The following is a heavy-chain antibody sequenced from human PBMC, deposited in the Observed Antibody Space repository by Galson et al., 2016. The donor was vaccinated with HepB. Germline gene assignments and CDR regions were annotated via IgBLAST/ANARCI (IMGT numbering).Heavy chain of an antibody. V-gene: IGHV3-33*01. CDR3: ARDKRALVAANHFDY. Sequence: SLRLSCAASGFSFNTYAMHWVRQAPGKGLEWVSVIWFDGSNKYYADSVKGRFTISRDRSKNTLYLQMHSLRVEDTATYYSARDKRALVAANHFDYWGQGALGTVSS. D-gene: IGHD5-12*01. J-gene: IGHJ4*02. CDR1: GFSFNTYA. CDR2: IWFDGSNK.